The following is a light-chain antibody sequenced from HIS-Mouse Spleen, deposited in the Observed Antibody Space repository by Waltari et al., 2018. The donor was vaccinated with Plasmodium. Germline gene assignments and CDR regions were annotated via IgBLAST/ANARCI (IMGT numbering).Light chain of an antibody. CDR2: DVS. Sequence: QSALTQPRSVSGSPGQSVTISCTGTSSDVGGYNYVSWYQQHPGKASILRIYDVSKRPSGVPDRFSGSKSGNTASLTISGLQAEDEADYYCCSYAGSYTYVFGTGTKVTVL. J-gene: IGLJ1*01. CDR1: SSDVGGYNY. V-gene: IGLV2-11*01. CDR3: CSYAGSYTYV.